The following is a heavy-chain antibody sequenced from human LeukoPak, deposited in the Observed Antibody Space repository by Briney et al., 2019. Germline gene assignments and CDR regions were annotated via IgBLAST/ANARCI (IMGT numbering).Heavy chain of an antibody. J-gene: IGHJ3*02. CDR2: MNPNSGNT. D-gene: IGHD2-15*01. CDR3: ARRTRELGYCSGGSCYHDAFDI. CDR1: GYTFISYD. Sequence: ASVKVSCKASGYTFISYDINWVRQATGQGLEWMGWMNPNSGNTGYAQRFQGRVTMTRNTSISTAYMELSSLRSKDTAVYYCARRTRELGYCSGGSCYHDAFDIWGQGTMVTVSS. V-gene: IGHV1-8*01.